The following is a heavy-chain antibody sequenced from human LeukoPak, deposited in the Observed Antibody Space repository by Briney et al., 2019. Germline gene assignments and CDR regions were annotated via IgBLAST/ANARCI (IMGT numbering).Heavy chain of an antibody. Sequence: GSLRLSCAASGFTFSDYSMTWVRQAPGKGLEWVSSITTSSTYIYYADSVKVRFTISRDNAKNSLYLQMTSLSAEDTAVYYCARDQGRWLVRTFDYWGQGTLVTVSS. CDR1: GFTFSDYS. J-gene: IGHJ4*02. CDR3: ARDQGRWLVRTFDY. V-gene: IGHV3-21*01. D-gene: IGHD6-19*01. CDR2: ITTSSTYI.